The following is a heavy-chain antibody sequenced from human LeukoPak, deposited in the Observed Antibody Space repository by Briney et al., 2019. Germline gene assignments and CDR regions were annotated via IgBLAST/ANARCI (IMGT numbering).Heavy chain of an antibody. Sequence: GGSLRLSCAASGFTFSSYAMSWVRQAPGKGLEWVSAISGSGGSTYYADSVKGRFTISRDNSKKAVFLQMNSLRAEDTAVYYCARGMYYYDSSDIGGGYYFDYWGQGTLVTVSS. CDR1: GFTFSSYA. D-gene: IGHD3-22*01. CDR2: ISGSGGST. CDR3: ARGMYYYDSSDIGGGYYFDY. V-gene: IGHV3-23*01. J-gene: IGHJ4*02.